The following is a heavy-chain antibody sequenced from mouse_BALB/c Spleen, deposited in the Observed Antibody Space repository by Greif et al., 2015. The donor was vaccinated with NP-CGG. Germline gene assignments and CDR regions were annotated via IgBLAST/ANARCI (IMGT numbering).Heavy chain of an antibody. D-gene: IGHD1-1*01. V-gene: IGHV1-4*01. Sequence: VQLQQSGAELARPGASVKVSCKASGYTFTSYTMHWVKQRPGLGLEWIGYVNPSSGYTNYNQKFKDKATLTADKSSSTAYMQLSSLTSEDSAVYYCATFGITTTVVVDYWGQGTTLTVSS. CDR2: VNPSSGYT. CDR3: ATFGITTTVVVDY. J-gene: IGHJ2*01. CDR1: GYTFTSYT.